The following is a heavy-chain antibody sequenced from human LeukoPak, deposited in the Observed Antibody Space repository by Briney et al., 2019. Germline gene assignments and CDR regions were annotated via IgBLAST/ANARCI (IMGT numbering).Heavy chain of an antibody. CDR2: IYYSGST. CDR1: GGSISSGGYY. CDR3: ARDGRPGGCSSTSCSYGMDV. V-gene: IGHV4-31*03. J-gene: IGHJ6*02. D-gene: IGHD2-2*01. Sequence: SETLSLTCTVSGGSISSGGYYWSWIRQHPGKGLEWIGYIYYSGSTYYNPSLKSRVTISVGTSKNQFSLKLSSVTAADTAVYYCARDGRPGGCSSTSCSYGMDVWGQGTTVTVSS.